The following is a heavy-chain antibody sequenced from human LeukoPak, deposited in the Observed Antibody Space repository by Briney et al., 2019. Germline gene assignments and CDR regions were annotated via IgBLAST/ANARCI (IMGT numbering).Heavy chain of an antibody. V-gene: IGHV3-15*01. Sequence: PGGSLRLSCAASGFTFSNAWMSWVRQAPGKGLEWVGRIKSKTDGGTTDYAAPVKGRFPISRDDSTNTLYLQMNSLKTEDTAVYYCTTVTGGYDWIDYWGQGTLVTVSS. D-gene: IGHD5-12*01. CDR3: TTVTGGYDWIDY. CDR2: IKSKTDGGTT. J-gene: IGHJ4*02. CDR1: GFTFSNAW.